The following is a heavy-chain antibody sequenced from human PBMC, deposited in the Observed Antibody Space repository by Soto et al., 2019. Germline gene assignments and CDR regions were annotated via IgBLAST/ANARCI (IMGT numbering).Heavy chain of an antibody. D-gene: IGHD2-2*01. CDR3: AKSSCSSTSCYGLGY. CDR1: GFTFFTYA. CDR2: LSSSGGST. J-gene: IGHJ4*02. V-gene: IGHV3-23*01. Sequence: SGGSLRLSCAASGFTFFTYAMNWVRQAPGKGLEWVSALSSSGGSTYYADSVKGRFAISRDNSKNTLYLQMNSLRAEDTAVYYCAKSSCSSTSCYGLGYWGQGTLVTVSS.